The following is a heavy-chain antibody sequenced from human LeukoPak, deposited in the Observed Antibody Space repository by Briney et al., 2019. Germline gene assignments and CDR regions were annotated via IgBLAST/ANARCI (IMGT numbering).Heavy chain of an antibody. J-gene: IGHJ5*02. Sequence: GSSVKVSCKSSGGTFSSYAISWVRQAPGQGLEWMGRIIPILGIANYAQKRQGRVTITADKSTSTAYMELSSLRSEDTAVYYCARTNRDRNSSSWYWNHNWFDPWGQGTLVTVSS. V-gene: IGHV1-69*04. CDR1: GGTFSSYA. CDR2: IIPILGIA. CDR3: ARTNRDRNSSSWYWNHNWFDP. D-gene: IGHD6-13*01.